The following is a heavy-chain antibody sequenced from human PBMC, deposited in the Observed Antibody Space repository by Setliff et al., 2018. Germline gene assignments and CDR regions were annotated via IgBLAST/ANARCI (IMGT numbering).Heavy chain of an antibody. CDR2: IRYDGSYE. Sequence: PGGSLRLSCAASGFTFSTYAMHWVRQAPGKGLEWVGFIRYDGSYEYYADSVQGRFTISRDNSKNTLFLHMNNLRPEDTALYYCAKASLAYSFGYYFDSWGQGALVTVSS. CDR3: AKASLAYSFGYYFDS. CDR1: GFTFSTYA. V-gene: IGHV3-30*02. J-gene: IGHJ4*01. D-gene: IGHD5-18*01.